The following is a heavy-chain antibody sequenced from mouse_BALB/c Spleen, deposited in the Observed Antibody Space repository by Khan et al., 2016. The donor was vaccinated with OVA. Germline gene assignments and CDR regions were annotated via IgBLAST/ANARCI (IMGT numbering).Heavy chain of an antibody. V-gene: IGHV1-22*01. CDR1: GYTFTEYT. Sequence: VQLQQSGPELVKPGASVKMSCKTSGYTFTEYTMHWVKQSHGKSLEWIGRINPNNGGTSYNQKFKGKATLTVDKSSSTADMELRSLTSEDSAVYYCARRDYYAYYWYFDVWGAGTTVTVSS. J-gene: IGHJ1*01. CDR3: ARRDYYAYYWYFDV. D-gene: IGHD1-2*01. CDR2: INPNNGGT.